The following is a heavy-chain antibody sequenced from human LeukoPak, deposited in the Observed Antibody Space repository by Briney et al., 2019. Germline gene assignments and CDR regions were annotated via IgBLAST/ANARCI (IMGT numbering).Heavy chain of an antibody. D-gene: IGHD3-10*02. CDR3: ARVFGGAN. J-gene: IGHJ4*02. CDR1: GGSISSYY. V-gene: IGHV4-59*12. Sequence: SETLSFTCTVSGGSISSYYWSWIRQPPGKGLEWIGYIYYSGSTNYNPSLKTRVTISVDNSKNQFSLKLTSMTAADTAVYFCARVFGGANWGQGTLVTVSS. CDR2: IYYSGST.